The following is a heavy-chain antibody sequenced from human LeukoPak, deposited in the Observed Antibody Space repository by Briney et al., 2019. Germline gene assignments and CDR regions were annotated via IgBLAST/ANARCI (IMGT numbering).Heavy chain of an antibody. CDR2: IYSGGST. CDR3: ARDLRYYDSSGYYSKYYFDY. CDR1: GFTVSSNY. V-gene: IGHV3-66*02. D-gene: IGHD3-22*01. Sequence: SGGSLRLSCAASGFTVSSNYMSWVRQAPGKGLEWVSVIYSGGSTYYADSVKGRFTISRDNSKNTLYLKMNSLRAEDTAVYYCARDLRYYDSSGYYSKYYFDYWGQGTLVTVSS. J-gene: IGHJ4*02.